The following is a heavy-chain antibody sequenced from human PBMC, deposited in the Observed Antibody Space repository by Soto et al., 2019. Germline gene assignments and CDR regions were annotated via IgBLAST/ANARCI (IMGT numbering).Heavy chain of an antibody. Sequence: SETLSLTCTVSGGSINSGAHYWSWLRQHPGKGLEWIGYIYHSGSTYYNPSLKSRVTISVDTSKNQFSLKLSSVTAADTAVYYCATQEVGGSYVYTFDPWGQGTLVTVSS. CDR1: GGSINSGAHY. V-gene: IGHV4-31*03. CDR2: IYHSGST. J-gene: IGHJ5*02. D-gene: IGHD1-26*01. CDR3: ATQEVGGSYVYTFDP.